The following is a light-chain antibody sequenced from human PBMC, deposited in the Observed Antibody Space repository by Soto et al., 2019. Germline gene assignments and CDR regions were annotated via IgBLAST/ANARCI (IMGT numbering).Light chain of an antibody. CDR2: GAS. Sequence: EIVMTQSPATLSVSPGERATLSCRASQTVSSNLAWYQQKPGQAPRLLIYGASTRATGLPARFSGSGSGTEFTLTISSIEPEAFAVYFCQQRRYGPSGRTFGQGTKVDIK. CDR3: QQRRYGPSGRT. J-gene: IGKJ1*01. CDR1: QTVSSN. V-gene: IGKV3D-15*01.